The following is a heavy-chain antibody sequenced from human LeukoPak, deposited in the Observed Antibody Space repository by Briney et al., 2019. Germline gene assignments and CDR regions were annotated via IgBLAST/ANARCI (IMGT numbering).Heavy chain of an antibody. CDR3: AKVPRQHDNWFDP. Sequence: PGGSLRLSCAASGFTFDDYAMHWVRQAPGKGLEWVSGISWNSVTIGYADSVKGRFTISRDDAKNSLYLQMNSLRAEDTAVYYCAKVPRQHDNWFDPWGQGTLVTVSS. J-gene: IGHJ5*02. V-gene: IGHV3-9*01. CDR1: GFTFDDYA. CDR2: ISWNSVTI. D-gene: IGHD6-13*01.